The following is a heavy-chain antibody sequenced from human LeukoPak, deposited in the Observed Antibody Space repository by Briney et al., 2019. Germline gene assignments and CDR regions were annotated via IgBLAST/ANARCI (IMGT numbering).Heavy chain of an antibody. J-gene: IGHJ6*02. V-gene: IGHV4-31*03. CDR1: GGSISSGGYY. Sequence: SETLSLTCTVSGGSISSGGYYWSWIRQHPGKGLEWIGYIYYSGSTYYNPSLKSRVTISVDTSKNQFSLKLSSVTAADTAVYYCARDRSRDGYTYYYYYGMDVWGQGTTATVSS. CDR2: IYYSGST. CDR3: ARDRSRDGYTYYYYYGMDV. D-gene: IGHD5-24*01.